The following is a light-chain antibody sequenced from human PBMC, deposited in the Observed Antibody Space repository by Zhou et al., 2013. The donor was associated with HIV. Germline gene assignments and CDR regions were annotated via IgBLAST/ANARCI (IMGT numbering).Light chain of an antibody. CDR2: GAI. Sequence: EVVLTQSPATLSLSPGERATLSCRASQSISTYLVWYQQKPGQAPRLLIYGAITRATGIPARFSGSRSGTEFTLTISSMQSEDSAVYYCQQYHARPPALTFGGGSKVEIK. CDR1: QSISTY. J-gene: IGKJ4*01. CDR3: QQYHARPPALT. V-gene: IGKV3-15*01.